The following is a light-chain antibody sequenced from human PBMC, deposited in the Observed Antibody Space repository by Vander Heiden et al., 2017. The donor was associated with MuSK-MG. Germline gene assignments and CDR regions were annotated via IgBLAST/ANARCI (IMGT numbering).Light chain of an antibody. Sequence: TLSLSVTPGQPASISSKATQSLLHSNSKNYSYWYVQKPVQLPELLIYEGSIWRSAVPDRFSGSGSGTDFTLKIMRVEAEDVGLYYCNQSLPLGITFGGGTKVXIK. V-gene: IGKV2D-29*01. CDR2: EGS. CDR3: NQSLPLGIT. J-gene: IGKJ4*01. CDR1: QSLLHSNSKNY.